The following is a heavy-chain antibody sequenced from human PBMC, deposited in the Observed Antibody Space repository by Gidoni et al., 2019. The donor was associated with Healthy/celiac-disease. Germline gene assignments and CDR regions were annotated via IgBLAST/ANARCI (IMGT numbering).Heavy chain of an antibody. CDR3: ARGGEDSSSYDY. CDR2: IYHSGST. CDR1: GGSISRGGYS. V-gene: IGHV4-30-2*01. D-gene: IGHD6-13*01. Sequence: QLQLQESGSGLVKPSQTLSLTFPVSGGSISRGGYSWSWIRQPPGQGLEWIGYIYHSGSTYYNPSLKSRVTISVDRSKNQFSLKLSSVTAADTAVYYCARGGEDSSSYDYWGQGTLVTVSS. J-gene: IGHJ4*02.